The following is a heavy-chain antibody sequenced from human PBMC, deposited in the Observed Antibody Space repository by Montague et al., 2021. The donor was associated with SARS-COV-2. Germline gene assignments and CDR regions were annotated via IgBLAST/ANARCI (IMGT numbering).Heavy chain of an antibody. V-gene: IGHV4-38-2*02. D-gene: IGHD2-15*01. Sequence: SETLSLTCSVTGFPTSSGNHWAWVRQSPGRGLEWIGSVHWRGQTWQNPSFRGRLTMSVDTSKNSVSLRLTSVTAADTAMYYCTGQRWRGRFDPWGLGTLVIVSS. J-gene: IGHJ5*02. CDR1: GFPTSSGNH. CDR2: VHWRGQT. CDR3: TGQRWRGRFDP.